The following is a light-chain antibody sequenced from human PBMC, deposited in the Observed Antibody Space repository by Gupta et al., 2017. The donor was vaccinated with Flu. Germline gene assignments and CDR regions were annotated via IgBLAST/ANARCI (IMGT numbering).Light chain of an antibody. V-gene: IGKV6-21*01. J-gene: IGKJ1*01. CDR2: SAS. CDR3: HQSSNLPWT. Sequence: EIVVTQSPDFQSVTPEEKVTITCRASQNIGSSLHWYQLRRDQAPKLLIKSASQSLAGVPARFSGSGSGTDFTLTIKSLEAEDAATYCCHQSSNLPWTFGQWAKVEI. CDR1: QNIGSS.